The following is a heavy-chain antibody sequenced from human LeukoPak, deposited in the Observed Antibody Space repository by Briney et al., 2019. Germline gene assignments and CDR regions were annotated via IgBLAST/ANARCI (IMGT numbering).Heavy chain of an antibody. D-gene: IGHD3-16*01. CDR3: ARAYYDYVWGSYTDAFDI. CDR1: GGSISSGGYY. J-gene: IGHJ3*02. V-gene: IGHV4-31*03. Sequence: TLSLTCTVSGGSISSGGYYWSWIRQHPGKGLEWIGYIYYSGSTYYNPSPKSRVTISVDTSKNQFSLKLSSVTAADTAVYYCARAYYDYVWGSYTDAFDIWGQGTMVTVSS. CDR2: IYYSGST.